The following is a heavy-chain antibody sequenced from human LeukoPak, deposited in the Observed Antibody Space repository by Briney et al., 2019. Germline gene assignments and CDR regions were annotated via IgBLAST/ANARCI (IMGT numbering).Heavy chain of an antibody. Sequence: PSQTLSLTCTVSGGSISSGGYYWSWIRQPPGKGLEWIGYIYYSGSTNYNPSLKSRVTISVDTSKNQFSLKLSSVTAADTAVYYCARDSITMVRGVTGHWYFDLWGRGTLVTVSS. V-gene: IGHV4-61*08. D-gene: IGHD3-10*01. CDR2: IYYSGST. CDR1: GGSISSGGYY. CDR3: ARDSITMVRGVTGHWYFDL. J-gene: IGHJ2*01.